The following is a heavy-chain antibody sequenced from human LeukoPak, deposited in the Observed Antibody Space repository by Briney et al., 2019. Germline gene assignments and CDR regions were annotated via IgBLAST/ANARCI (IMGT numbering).Heavy chain of an antibody. V-gene: IGHV1-2*06. D-gene: IGHD3-22*01. Sequence: ASVKVSCKASGYTFTGYYMHWVRQAPGQGLEWMGRINPNSGGTNYAQKFQGRVTMTRDTSISTAYMELSRPRSEDTAVYYCARGWYYYDSSGYYYYFDYWGQGTLVTVSS. CDR3: ARGWYYYDSSGYYYYFDY. CDR2: INPNSGGT. J-gene: IGHJ4*02. CDR1: GYTFTGYY.